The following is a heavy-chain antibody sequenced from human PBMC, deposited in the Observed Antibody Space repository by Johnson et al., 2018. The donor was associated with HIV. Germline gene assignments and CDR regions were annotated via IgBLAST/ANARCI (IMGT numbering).Heavy chain of an antibody. V-gene: IGHV3-30*02. CDR2: IRFDGSNV. CDR1: GFTFKSYG. J-gene: IGHJ3*02. D-gene: IGHD3-22*01. CDR3: AKETRDSSGAFDI. Sequence: VQLVESGGGLVQPGGSLRLSCAASGFTFKSYGMHWVRQAPGKGLEWVAFIRFDGSNVHYGDSVKGRFTISRDNSKNTLFLEMNSMRVDDTAVYYCAKETRDSSGAFDIWGQGTLVTVS.